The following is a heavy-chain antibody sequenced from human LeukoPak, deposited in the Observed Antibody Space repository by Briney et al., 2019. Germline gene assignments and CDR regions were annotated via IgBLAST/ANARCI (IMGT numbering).Heavy chain of an antibody. CDR3: SRESGAFCPFGY. Sequence: SETLSLTCAVSGGSISSSNWWNWVRQPPGQGLEWIGEISLTGRTNYNPSLNGRVTMSLDESSNQLSLNLTSVTAADTAIYYCSRESGAFCPFGYWGQGTLVIVPS. V-gene: IGHV4-4*02. D-gene: IGHD1-26*01. CDR1: GGSISSSNW. CDR2: ISLTGRT. J-gene: IGHJ4*02.